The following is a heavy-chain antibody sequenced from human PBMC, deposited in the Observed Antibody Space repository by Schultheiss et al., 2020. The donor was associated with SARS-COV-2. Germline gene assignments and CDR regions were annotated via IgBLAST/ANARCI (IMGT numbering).Heavy chain of an antibody. Sequence: GESLKISCAASGFTFSSYAMSWVRQAPGKGLEWVSAISGSGVSTYYADSVKGRFTIYRDNSKNMLYLQINSLRAADTAVYYCARDASAGYSSGWDFDYWGQGTLVTVSS. CDR1: GFTFSSYA. CDR2: ISGSGVST. V-gene: IGHV3-23*01. J-gene: IGHJ4*02. D-gene: IGHD6-19*01. CDR3: ARDASAGYSSGWDFDY.